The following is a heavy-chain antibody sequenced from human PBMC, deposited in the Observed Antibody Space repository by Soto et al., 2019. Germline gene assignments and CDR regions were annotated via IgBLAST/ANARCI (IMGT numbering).Heavy chain of an antibody. CDR2: IYYSGST. J-gene: IGHJ5*02. Sequence: PSETLSLTCTVSGGSISSYYWSWIRQPPGKGLEWIGYIYYSGSTNYNPSLKSRVTISVDTSKNQFSLKLSSVTAADTAVYYCAANYGSGSYRSSWFDPWGQGTLVTVSS. D-gene: IGHD3-10*01. CDR3: AANYGSGSYRSSWFDP. V-gene: IGHV4-59*01. CDR1: GGSISSYY.